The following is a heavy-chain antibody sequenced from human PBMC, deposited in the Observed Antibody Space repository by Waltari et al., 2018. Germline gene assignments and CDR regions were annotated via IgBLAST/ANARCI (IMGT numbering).Heavy chain of an antibody. V-gene: IGHV5-51*01. CDR3: ARLGGLGNYYYYGMDV. J-gene: IGHJ6*02. CDR2: SYPVDSES. CDR1: GYSFTSYW. D-gene: IGHD3-16*01. Sequence: EVQLVQSGAEVKKPGESLKISCKGSGYSFTSYWIGWVRQMPGKGLEWMGISYPVDSESRYSPSFQGKVTISADKSISTAYLQWSSLKASDTAMYYCARLGGLGNYYYYGMDVWGQGTTVTVSS.